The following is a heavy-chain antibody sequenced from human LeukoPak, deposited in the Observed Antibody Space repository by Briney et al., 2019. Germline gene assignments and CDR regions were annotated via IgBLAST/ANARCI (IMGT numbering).Heavy chain of an antibody. CDR2: IRYDGSNK. J-gene: IGHJ6*03. D-gene: IGHD2-2*01. Sequence: PGGSLRLSCGASGFTFSSYGMHWVRQAPGKGLEWVAFIRYDGSNKYYADSVKGRFTISRDNSKNTLYLQMNSLRAEDTAVYYCAKRDIVVVPAPHYYYYYYYMDVWGKGTTVTISS. CDR1: GFTFSSYG. CDR3: AKRDIVVVPAPHYYYYYYYMDV. V-gene: IGHV3-30*02.